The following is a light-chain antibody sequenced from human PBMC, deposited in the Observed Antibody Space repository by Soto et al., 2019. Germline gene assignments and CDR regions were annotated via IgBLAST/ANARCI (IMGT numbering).Light chain of an antibody. Sequence: EILFTHSPATLSLSPGERAALSCRASQSVSSYLAWYQQKPGQAPRLLIYGASCRATGIPDRFSGSGSGTDFTLTISRLEPQDFAVYYCQQYGSSPITFGQGTRLEIK. J-gene: IGKJ5*01. CDR3: QQYGSSPIT. CDR2: GAS. CDR1: QSVSSY. V-gene: IGKV3-20*01.